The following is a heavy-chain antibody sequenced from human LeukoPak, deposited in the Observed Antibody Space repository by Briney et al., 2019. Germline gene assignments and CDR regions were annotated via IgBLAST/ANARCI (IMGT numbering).Heavy chain of an antibody. CDR3: AREPHVVVVAATYYYYYYMDV. D-gene: IGHD2-15*01. Sequence: GGSLRLSCAASGFTFSSYWMSWVRQAPGKGLEWVANIKQDGSEKYYVDSVKGRFTISRDDAKNSLYLQMNSLRAEDTAVYYCAREPHVVVVAATYYYYYYMDVWGKGTTVTVSS. CDR2: IKQDGSEK. J-gene: IGHJ6*03. CDR1: GFTFSSYW. V-gene: IGHV3-7*01.